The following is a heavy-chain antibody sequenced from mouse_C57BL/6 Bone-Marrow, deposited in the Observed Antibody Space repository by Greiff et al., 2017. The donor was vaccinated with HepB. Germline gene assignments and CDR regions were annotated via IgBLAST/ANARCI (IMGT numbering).Heavy chain of an antibody. CDR1: GYTFTSYW. Sequence: QVQLQQPGAELVKPGASVKLSCKASGYTFTSYWMHWVKQRPGQGLEWIGMIHPNSGSTNYNEKFKSKATLTVDKSSSTAYMQLSSLTSEDSAVYYCARDPFGLHFDYWGQGTTLTVSS. CDR2: IHPNSGST. V-gene: IGHV1-64*01. J-gene: IGHJ2*01. CDR3: ARDPFGLHFDY.